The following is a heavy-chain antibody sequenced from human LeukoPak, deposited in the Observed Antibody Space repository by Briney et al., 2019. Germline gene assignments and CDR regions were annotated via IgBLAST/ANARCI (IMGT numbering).Heavy chain of an antibody. V-gene: IGHV4-39*01. CDR2: LYYSGSA. CDR3: ARHPPEFTIFGVVIPNWTDP. D-gene: IGHD3-3*01. Sequence: SETRSLTCTVPGGAISSSSYYWGWIRPPPGKGLEWFGNLYYSGSATYNPATKSPVTTSVATSKTQSSLTRSSVTAACTAVYSCARHPPEFTIFGVVIPNWTDPWGEGTPVSAS. J-gene: IGHJ5*02. CDR1: GGAISSSSYY.